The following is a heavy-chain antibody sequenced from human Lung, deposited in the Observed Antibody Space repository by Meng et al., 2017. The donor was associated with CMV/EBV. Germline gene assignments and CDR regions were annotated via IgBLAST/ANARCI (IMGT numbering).Heavy chain of an antibody. CDR2: IIPIFGTA. CDR3: ARIGLCSGTTCYTGDYSSRHFDY. D-gene: IGHD2-2*02. V-gene: IGHV1-69*05. Sequence: YAISRLRQAPGQGLEWMGGIIPIFGTANYAQNFQGRVTITTDESRSTAYMELSSLRSEDTAVYYCARIGLCSGTTCYTGDYSSRHFDYWGQGTLVTVSS. CDR1: YA. J-gene: IGHJ4*02.